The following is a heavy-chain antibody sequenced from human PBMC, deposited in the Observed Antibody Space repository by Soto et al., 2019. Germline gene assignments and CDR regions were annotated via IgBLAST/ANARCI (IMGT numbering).Heavy chain of an antibody. CDR3: ARGRYGDY. CDR1: GYTFTSYG. Sequence: QVHLVQSGAEVKKPGASVKVTCKGSGYTFTSYGITWVRQAPGQGLEWMGWISAHNGNTDYAQKLQGRVTVTRDTSTSTAYMELRSLRSDDTAVYYCARGRYGDYWGQGALVTVSS. V-gene: IGHV1-18*01. CDR2: ISAHNGNT. D-gene: IGHD1-1*01. J-gene: IGHJ4*02.